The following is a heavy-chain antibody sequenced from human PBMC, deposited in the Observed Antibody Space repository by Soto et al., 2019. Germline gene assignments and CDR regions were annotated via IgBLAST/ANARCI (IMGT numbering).Heavy chain of an antibody. CDR2: IYNSGST. Sequence: NPSETLSLTCTVSGGSISSYYWSWIRQPPGKGLEWIGFIYNSGSTNYNPSLKSRVTISMDTSRNQFSLILSSVTAADTAVYYCARAPYGSGTKPYYFDYWGQGTLVNVSS. D-gene: IGHD3-10*01. CDR1: GGSISSYY. J-gene: IGHJ4*02. CDR3: ARAPYGSGTKPYYFDY. V-gene: IGHV4-59*01.